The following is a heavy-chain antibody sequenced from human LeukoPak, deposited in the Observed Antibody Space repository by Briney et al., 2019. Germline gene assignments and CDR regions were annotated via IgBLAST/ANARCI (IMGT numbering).Heavy chain of an antibody. CDR2: ISWNSGSI. CDR3: AKGLLMTTVTTGFDY. Sequence: PGGSLRLSCAASGFTFSSHSMNWVRQAPGKGLEWVSGISWNSGSIGYADSVKGRFTISRDNAKNSLYLQMNSLRAEDTALYYCAKGLLMTTVTTGFDYWGQGTLVTVSS. CDR1: GFTFSSHS. J-gene: IGHJ4*02. D-gene: IGHD4-11*01. V-gene: IGHV3-9*01.